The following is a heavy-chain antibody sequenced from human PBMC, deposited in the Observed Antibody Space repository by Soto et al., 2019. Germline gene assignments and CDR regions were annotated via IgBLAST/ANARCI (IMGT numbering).Heavy chain of an antibody. CDR2: ISSSSSYI. Sequence: PGGSLRLSCAASGLTFSSYSMNWVRQAPGKGLEWVSSISSSSSYIYYADSVKGRFTISRDNAKNSLYLQMNSLRAEDTAVYYCARVIKDTARYLNPPPYYYYGMDVWGQGTTVTVSS. V-gene: IGHV3-21*01. CDR3: ARVIKDTARYLNPPPYYYYGMDV. D-gene: IGHD5-18*01. J-gene: IGHJ6*02. CDR1: GLTFSSYS.